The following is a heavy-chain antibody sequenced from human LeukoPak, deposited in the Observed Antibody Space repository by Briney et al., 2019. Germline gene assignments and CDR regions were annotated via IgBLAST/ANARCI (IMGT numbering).Heavy chain of an antibody. J-gene: IGHJ5*02. CDR2: INHSGGT. CDR1: AYPLTNHY. D-gene: IGHD2-2*01. CDR3: ARGPAAIHP. Sequence: SETLSLTCAVYAYPLTNHYWIWIRQPPGKGLEWIGEINHSGGTNYNPSLKSRVTISVDTSKNQFFLKLTSVTAADTAVYYCARGPAAIHPWGQGILVTVSS. V-gene: IGHV4-34*01.